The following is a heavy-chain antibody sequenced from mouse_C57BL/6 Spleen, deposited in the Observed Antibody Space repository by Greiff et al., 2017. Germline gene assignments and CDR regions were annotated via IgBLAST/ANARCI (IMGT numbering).Heavy chain of an antibody. D-gene: IGHD3-2*02. CDR3: ARADSSGPFDY. J-gene: IGHJ2*01. CDR1: GYSFTSYY. Sequence: QVQLKQSGPELVKPGASVKISCKASGYSFTSYYIHWVKQRPGQGLAWIGWIYPGRGNTKYNEKFKGKATLTADTSSSTAYMQLSSLTSEDSAVYYCARADSSGPFDYWGQGTTLTVSS. CDR2: IYPGRGNT. V-gene: IGHV1-66*01.